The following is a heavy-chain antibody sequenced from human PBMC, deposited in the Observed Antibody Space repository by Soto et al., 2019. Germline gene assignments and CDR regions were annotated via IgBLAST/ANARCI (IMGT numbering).Heavy chain of an antibody. Sequence: QVQLVQSGTEVKKPGASVKVSCKASGYTFTSYAMHWVRQAPGQRLEWMGWINTANGNTKYSQNFQGRVTITRATSASTAYMELSSLRSEDTAVYYCARGTCSGGSCYSFHFDYWGQGTLVTVSS. CDR3: ARGTCSGGSCYSFHFDY. CDR2: INTANGNT. D-gene: IGHD2-15*01. CDR1: GYTFTSYA. J-gene: IGHJ4*02. V-gene: IGHV1-3*04.